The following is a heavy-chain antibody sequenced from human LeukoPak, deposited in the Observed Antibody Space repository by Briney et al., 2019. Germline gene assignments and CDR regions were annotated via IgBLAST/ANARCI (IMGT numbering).Heavy chain of an antibody. V-gene: IGHV5-51*01. CDR3: ARQRAYGDYPMGY. CDR1: AYTFTSYW. CDR2: IYPGDSDT. Sequence: GESLQISCKASAYTFTSYWIGWVRQMPGKGLEWMGIIYPGDSDTRYSPSFQGQVTISADKSISTAYLQWSSLKASDTAMYYCARQRAYGDYPMGYWGQGTLVTVSS. D-gene: IGHD4-17*01. J-gene: IGHJ4*02.